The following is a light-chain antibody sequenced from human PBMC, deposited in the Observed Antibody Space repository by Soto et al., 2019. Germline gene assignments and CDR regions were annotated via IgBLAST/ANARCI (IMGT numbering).Light chain of an antibody. Sequence: DIQMTQSPSSVSASVGDRVTITCRASQGLGVWLGWYQQKPGKAPQLLIFGASGLQTEVPSRFSGSGSGTDFTLTISSLQPEDFATYYCQQAYSFPLTFGGGTKADIK. CDR2: GAS. V-gene: IGKV1-12*01. J-gene: IGKJ4*01. CDR3: QQAYSFPLT. CDR1: QGLGVW.